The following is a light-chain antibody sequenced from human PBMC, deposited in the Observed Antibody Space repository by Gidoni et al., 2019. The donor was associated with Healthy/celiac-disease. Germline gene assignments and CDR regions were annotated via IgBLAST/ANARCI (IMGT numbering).Light chain of an antibody. V-gene: IGLV3-21*04. J-gene: IGLJ2*01. CDR1: NIGSKS. Sequence: SYVLTQPPSVSVAPGKTARITCGGNNIGSKSVHGDQQKPGQATELVIYYDSDRPSGIPARFSGSNSGNTATLTISRVEAGEEADYYCQVWYSSSDLSVEFGGGTKLTVL. CDR3: QVWYSSSDLSVE. CDR2: YDS.